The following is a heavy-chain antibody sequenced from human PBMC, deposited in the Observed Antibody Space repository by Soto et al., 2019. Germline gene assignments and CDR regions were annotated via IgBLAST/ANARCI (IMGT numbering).Heavy chain of an antibody. CDR2: ITSGNT. D-gene: IGHD3-3*01. Sequence: EVQLLESGGGLIQPGGSLRLSCAASGFAFGTYGMGWVRQAPGKGLEWVSTITSGNTYYAASVRGRFTISRDNSENTLYLQMSGLRAEDTALYYCARDKERGGYDSDFEHWGQGTLVTVSS. CDR3: ARDKERGGYDSDFEH. CDR1: GFAFGTYG. J-gene: IGHJ4*02. V-gene: IGHV3-23*01.